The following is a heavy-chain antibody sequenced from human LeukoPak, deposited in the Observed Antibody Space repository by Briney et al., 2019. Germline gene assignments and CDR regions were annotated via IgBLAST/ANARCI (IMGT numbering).Heavy chain of an antibody. Sequence: PGGSLRLSCAGSRFSVGGNYITWVRQAPGEGLEWVSVTYSDGTTFYADSVKGRFTISRDSSKNTLFIQMNSLRVEDTAVYYCAGDPGLRNGMDVWGQGTTVTVSS. V-gene: IGHV3-66*02. J-gene: IGHJ6*02. CDR3: AGDPGLRNGMDV. D-gene: IGHD2-8*01. CDR2: TYSDGTT. CDR1: RFSVGGNY.